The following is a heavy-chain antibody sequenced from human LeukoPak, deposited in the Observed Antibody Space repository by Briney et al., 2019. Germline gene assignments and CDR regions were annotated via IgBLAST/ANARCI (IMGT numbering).Heavy chain of an antibody. CDR2: IYYSGST. V-gene: IGHV4-39*07. J-gene: IGHJ4*02. Sequence: PSETLSLTCIVSGGSISSSSYYWGWIRQPPGKGLEWIGSIYYSGSTYYNPSLKSRVTISVDTSKNRFSLKLSSVTAADTAVYYCARDVVGATTWVDYWGQGTLVTVSS. CDR1: GGSISSSSYY. CDR3: ARDVVGATTWVDY. D-gene: IGHD1-26*01.